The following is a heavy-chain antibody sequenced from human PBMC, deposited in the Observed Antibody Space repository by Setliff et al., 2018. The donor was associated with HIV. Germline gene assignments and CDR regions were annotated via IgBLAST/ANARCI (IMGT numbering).Heavy chain of an antibody. J-gene: IGHJ4*02. D-gene: IGHD4-17*01. CDR3: ARDPPGYGDSNDY. V-gene: IGHV4-59*01. CDR2: ISDSGNT. CDR1: GVSISNYY. Sequence: SETLSLTCTVSGVSISNYYWTWIRQSPGKGLEWIGYISDSGNTKYNPSLKSRVTIAGDTSKNQFSVRLTSVTAADPAVYFCARDPPGYGDSNDYWGQGTLVTVSS.